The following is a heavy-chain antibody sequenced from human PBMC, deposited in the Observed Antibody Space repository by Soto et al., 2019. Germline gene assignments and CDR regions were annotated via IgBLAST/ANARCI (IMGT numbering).Heavy chain of an antibody. CDR2: IDPSDSYT. J-gene: IGHJ4*02. CDR1: GYSFTSYW. V-gene: IGHV5-10-1*01. CDR3: ALTLPGGSGSNY. D-gene: IGHD3-10*01. Sequence: GESLKISCKGSGYSFTSYWISWVRQMPGEGLEWMGRIDPSDSYTNYSPSFQGHVTISADKSISTAYLQWSSLKASDTAMYYCALTLPGGSGSNYWGQGTLVTVSS.